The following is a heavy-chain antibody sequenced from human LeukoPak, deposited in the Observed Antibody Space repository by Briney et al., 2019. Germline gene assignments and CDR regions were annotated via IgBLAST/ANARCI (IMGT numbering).Heavy chain of an antibody. CDR2: ISSSGSTV. V-gene: IGHV3-48*03. CDR1: GFTFSSYE. J-gene: IGHJ4*02. D-gene: IGHD5-12*01. Sequence: PGGSLRLSWAASGFTFSSYEMNWVRQAPGKGLEWVSYISSSGSTVYYADSLKGRFTISRDNAKNSLYLQMNSLRAEDTAVYYCPSATITFHFFDYWGQGTLVTVSS. CDR3: PSATITFHFFDY.